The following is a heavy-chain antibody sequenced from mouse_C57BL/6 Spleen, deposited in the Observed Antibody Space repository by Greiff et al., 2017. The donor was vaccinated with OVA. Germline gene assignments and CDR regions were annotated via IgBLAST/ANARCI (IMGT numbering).Heavy chain of an antibody. J-gene: IGHJ1*03. D-gene: IGHD1-1*01. CDR1: GFTFSDYY. V-gene: IGHV5-12*01. CDR2: ISNGGGST. Sequence: EVNLVESGGGLVQPGGSLKLSCAASGFTFSDYYMYWVRQTPEKRLEWVAYISNGGGSTYYPDTVKGRFTISRDNAKNTLYLQMSRLKSEDTAMYYCARHGTTEWYFDVWGTGTTVTVSS. CDR3: ARHGTTEWYFDV.